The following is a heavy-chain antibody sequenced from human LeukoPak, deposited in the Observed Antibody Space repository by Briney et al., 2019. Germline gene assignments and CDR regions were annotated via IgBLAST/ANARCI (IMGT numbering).Heavy chain of an antibody. CDR1: GFTFSNAW. J-gene: IGHJ4*02. V-gene: IGHV3-15*07. D-gene: IGHD6-6*01. CDR2: IKSKTDGGTT. CDR3: TTSYSSSEIDY. Sequence: PGGSLRLSYAASGFTFSNAWMNWVRQAPRKGLEWVGRIKSKTDGGTTDYAAPVKGRFTISRDDSKNTLYLQMNSLKTEDTAVYYCTTSYSSSEIDYWGQGTLVTVSS.